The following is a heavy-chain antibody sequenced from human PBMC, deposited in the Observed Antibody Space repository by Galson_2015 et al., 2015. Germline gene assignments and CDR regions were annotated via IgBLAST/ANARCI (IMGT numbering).Heavy chain of an antibody. CDR1: GFTVSNYN. J-gene: IGHJ4*02. CDR3: ARGMYTTSLDY. V-gene: IGHV3-53*01. Sequence: SLRLSCAASGFTVSNYNMNWVRQAPGKGLEWVSVIYTGGSTYYADSVRGRFTISRDNSKNTLYFQMNTLRVEDTAVYHCARGMYTTSLDYWGQGTLVTVSS. D-gene: IGHD6-13*01. CDR2: IYTGGST.